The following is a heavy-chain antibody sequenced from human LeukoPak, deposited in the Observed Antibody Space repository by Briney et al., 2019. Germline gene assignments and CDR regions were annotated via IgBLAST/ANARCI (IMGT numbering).Heavy chain of an antibody. CDR2: ISSDGGNT. CDR1: AFTFSSSA. V-gene: IGHV3-23*01. CDR3: ARDAARYGSGWYYDF. Sequence: GGSLRLSCATSAFTFSSSAMRWVRQAPGKGLEWVSAISSDGGNTYYADSVKGRFTISRDNSRNTLYLQMNSLRAEDTAVYYCARDAARYGSGWYYDFWGQGTLVTVSS. D-gene: IGHD6-19*01. J-gene: IGHJ4*02.